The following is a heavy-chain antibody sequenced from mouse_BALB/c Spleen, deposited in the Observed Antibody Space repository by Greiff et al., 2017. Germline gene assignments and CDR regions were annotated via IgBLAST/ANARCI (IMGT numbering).Heavy chain of an antibody. J-gene: IGHJ3*01. CDR3: ARSLYDGYSAWFAY. V-gene: IGHV1-26*01. Sequence: VQLQQSGPELVKPGASVKISCKASGYSFTGYYMHWVKQSHVKSLEWIGRINPYNGATSYNQNFKDKASLTVDKSSSTAYMELHSLTSEDSAVYYCARSLYDGYSAWFAYWGQGTLVTVSA. D-gene: IGHD2-3*01. CDR1: GYSFTGYY. CDR2: INPYNGAT.